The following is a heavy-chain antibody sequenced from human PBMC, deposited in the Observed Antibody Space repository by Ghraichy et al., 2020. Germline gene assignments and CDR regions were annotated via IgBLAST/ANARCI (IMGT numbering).Heavy chain of an antibody. D-gene: IGHD1-14*01. J-gene: IGHJ6*02. CDR3: ARGSITYYYGMDV. CDR2: LYYTGST. V-gene: IGHV4-59*08. Sequence: SETLSLTCAVYGGSISGYYWTWIRQPPGKGLEWIGYLYYTGSTNYNPSLKSRVTISVDTSKNQFSLKLSSVTAADTAVYYCARGSITYYYGMDVWGQGTTVTVSS. CDR1: GGSISGYY.